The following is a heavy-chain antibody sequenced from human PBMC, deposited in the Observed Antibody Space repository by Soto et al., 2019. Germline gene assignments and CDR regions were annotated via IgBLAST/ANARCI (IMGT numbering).Heavy chain of an antibody. CDR2: IYYSGSS. CDR3: ASLWNFYDSRASLDY. V-gene: IGHV4-30-4*01. J-gene: IGHJ4*02. CDR1: RGSISSGDYY. Sequence: PSETVSLTCTVSRGSISSGDYYWSWIRQPPGKGLEWIGYIYYSGSSSYNPSLKSRVTISLDTSKNQFSLNLNSVTAADTAMYYCASLWNFYDSRASLDYCDQGPRLTGSS. D-gene: IGHD3-22*01.